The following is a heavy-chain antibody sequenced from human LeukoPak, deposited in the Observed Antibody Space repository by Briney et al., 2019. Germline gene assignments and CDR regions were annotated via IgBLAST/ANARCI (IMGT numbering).Heavy chain of an antibody. CDR3: ATSSPRNYFNH. Sequence: GGSLRLPCAASGFTFSSYGMHWVRQSPGRGLEWVAVIWYDGSQRYYADSVKGRFTISRDDSQNTIYLQMDSLRAEDTAVYYCATSSPRNYFNHWGQGTLVTVSS. CDR2: IWYDGSQR. V-gene: IGHV3-33*08. J-gene: IGHJ4*02. CDR1: GFTFSSYG. D-gene: IGHD1-14*01.